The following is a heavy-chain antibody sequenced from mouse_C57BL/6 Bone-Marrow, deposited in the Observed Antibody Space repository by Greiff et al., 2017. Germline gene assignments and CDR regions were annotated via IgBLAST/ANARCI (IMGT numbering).Heavy chain of an antibody. D-gene: IGHD2-4*01. CDR2: MHPNGGSP. V-gene: IGHV1-64*01. CDR3: ARSYDYDDYTMDY. CDR1: GYTFTNYW. J-gene: IGHJ4*01. Sequence: QVQLQQPGAELVKPGASVKLSCKASGYTFTNYWMHWVKQRPGQGLEWIGMMHPNGGSPDYNEKFKSGATLSVAQSSRTAYMELSSLTSEDSAVYYCARSYDYDDYTMDYWGQGTSVPVSS.